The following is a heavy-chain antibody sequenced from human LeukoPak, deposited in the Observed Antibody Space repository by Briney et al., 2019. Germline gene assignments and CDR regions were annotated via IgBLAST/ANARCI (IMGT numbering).Heavy chain of an antibody. J-gene: IGHJ5*02. CDR3: ARDNLRWFDP. Sequence: SETLSLTCTVPGGSISSYYWSWIRQPAGKGLEWIGRIYSSGSTNYNPSLKSRVTMSVDTSKDQFSLKLSSVTAADTAVYYCARDNLRWFDPWGQGTLVTVSS. D-gene: IGHD1-20*01. V-gene: IGHV4-4*07. CDR1: GGSISSYY. CDR2: IYSSGST.